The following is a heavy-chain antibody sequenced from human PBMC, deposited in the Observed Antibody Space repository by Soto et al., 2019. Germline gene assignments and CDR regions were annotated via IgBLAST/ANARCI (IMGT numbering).Heavy chain of an antibody. Sequence: PVGSLRLSCAASGFTFSSYGMHWVRQAPGKGLEWVAVISYDGSNKYYADSVKGRFTISRDNSKNTLYLQMTSLRAEDTAVYYCAKDAAPGIAVAGTPNWFDPWGQGTLVTVSS. CDR3: AKDAAPGIAVAGTPNWFDP. D-gene: IGHD6-19*01. CDR1: GFTFSSYG. J-gene: IGHJ5*02. V-gene: IGHV3-30*18. CDR2: ISYDGSNK.